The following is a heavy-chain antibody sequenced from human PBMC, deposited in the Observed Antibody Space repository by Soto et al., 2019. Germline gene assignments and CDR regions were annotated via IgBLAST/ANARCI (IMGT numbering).Heavy chain of an antibody. Sequence: SETLSLTCTVSGGSISSSSYYWVWIRQPPGKGLEWIGSISHSGTTDYNPSLRSRLTISADTSKSQFSLNLNSVTAADTAVYYCARWAVGTMLAYWGQGTRVT. CDR2: ISHSGTT. CDR1: GGSISSSSYY. D-gene: IGHD1-1*01. V-gene: IGHV4-39*01. CDR3: ARWAVGTMLAY. J-gene: IGHJ4*02.